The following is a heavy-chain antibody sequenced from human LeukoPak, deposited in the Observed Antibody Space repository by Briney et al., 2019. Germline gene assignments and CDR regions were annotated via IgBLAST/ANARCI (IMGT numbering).Heavy chain of an antibody. D-gene: IGHD6-19*01. J-gene: IGHJ3*02. CDR3: ARGGRSSGWYGAHDAFDI. V-gene: IGHV1-18*01. CDR1: GYTFTSYG. CDR2: ISAYNGNT. Sequence: ASVKVSCKASGYTFTSYGISWVRQAPGQGLEWMGWISAYNGNTNYAQKLQGRVTMTTDTSTSTAYMELRSLRSDDTAVYYCARGGRSSGWYGAHDAFDIWGQGTMVTVSS.